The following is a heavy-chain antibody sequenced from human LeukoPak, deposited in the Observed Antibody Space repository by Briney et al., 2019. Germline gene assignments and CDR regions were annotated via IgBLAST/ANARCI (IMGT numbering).Heavy chain of an antibody. D-gene: IGHD3-16*01. V-gene: IGHV5-51*01. CDR2: IYPAGSDT. CDR3: ARHWGRPIVRPSDY. Sequence: GESLKISCKGSGYSFTSYWIGWVRQMPGKGLEWMGIIYPAGSDTRYSPSFQGQVTISADKSISTAYLQWSSLKASDTAMYFCARHWGRPIVRPSDYWGQGTLVTVSS. J-gene: IGHJ4*02. CDR1: GYSFTSYW.